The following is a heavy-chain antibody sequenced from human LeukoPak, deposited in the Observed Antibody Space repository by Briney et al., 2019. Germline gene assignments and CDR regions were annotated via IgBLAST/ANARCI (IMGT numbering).Heavy chain of an antibody. J-gene: IGHJ3*02. CDR2: ISGSGGST. V-gene: IGHV3-23*01. CDR3: AKDHQLLYALWSFGALDI. D-gene: IGHD2-2*02. Sequence: GGSLRLSCAASGFTFSSYAMSWVRQAPGKGLEWVSAISGSGGSTYCADSVKGRFTIPRDNSKNTLYLQMNSLRAEDTAVYYCAKDHQLLYALWSFGALDIWGQGTMVTVSS. CDR1: GFTFSSYA.